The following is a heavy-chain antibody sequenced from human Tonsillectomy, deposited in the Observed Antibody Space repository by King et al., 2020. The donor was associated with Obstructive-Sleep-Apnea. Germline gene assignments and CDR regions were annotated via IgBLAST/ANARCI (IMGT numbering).Heavy chain of an antibody. CDR1: GGSISSGGYY. D-gene: IGHD3-9*01. CDR2: IFYSGST. Sequence: QLQESGPGLVKPSQTLSLTCTVSGGSISSGGYYWSWIRQHPGKGLEWIGYIFYSGSTYYNPYLKSRVIISVDTSKKQFSLKLSSVTAADTAVYYCARANMLTGYSPHWFDPWGQGTLVTVSS. CDR3: ARANMLTGYSPHWFDP. J-gene: IGHJ5*02. V-gene: IGHV4-31*03.